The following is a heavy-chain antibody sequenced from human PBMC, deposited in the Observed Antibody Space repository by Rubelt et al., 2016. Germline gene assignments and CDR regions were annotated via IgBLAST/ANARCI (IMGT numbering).Heavy chain of an antibody. CDR1: GFSLNNNF. D-gene: IGHD6-19*01. J-gene: IGHJ3*01. Sequence: EVLLVESGGGLIQPGGSLRLSCTASGFSLNNNFMSWVRQAPGKGLEWVSLIYTNGNTYYADSVKGRFTISRDTSDNTLYLQMNSLRDEDTALYYCARGQGMAGSYAFDFWGQGTLVKVSS. CDR3: ARGQGMAGSYAFDF. V-gene: IGHV3-53*01. CDR2: IYTNGNT.